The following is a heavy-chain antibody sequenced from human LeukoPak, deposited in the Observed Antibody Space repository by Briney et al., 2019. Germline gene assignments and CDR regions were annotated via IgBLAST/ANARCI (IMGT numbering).Heavy chain of an antibody. J-gene: IGHJ5*02. CDR2: IYSGGNT. Sequence: PGGSLRLSCAASELTVRSDYMSWVRQAPGKGLEWVSVIYSGGNTYYADSVKGRFTISRDNSDNTLYLQMNSLRAEDTAVYYCARQRATNWFDPWGQGTLVTVSS. CDR3: ARQRATNWFDP. CDR1: ELTVRSDY. V-gene: IGHV3-66*04.